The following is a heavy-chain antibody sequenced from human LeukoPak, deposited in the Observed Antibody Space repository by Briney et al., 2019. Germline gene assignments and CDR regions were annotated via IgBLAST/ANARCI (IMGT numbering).Heavy chain of an antibody. V-gene: IGHV3-74*01. CDR3: AGYVVASACFDS. D-gene: IGHD2-21*01. J-gene: IGHJ4*02. Sequence: GGSLRLSCAASGFTLTGYWMHWVRQAPGEWLVWVSRMNSEGTTTTYADSVRGRFTISRDNAKNTLYLQMNSLRAEDTAVYYCAGYVVASACFDSWGQGTLVTVSS. CDR1: GFTLTGYW. CDR2: MNSEGTTT.